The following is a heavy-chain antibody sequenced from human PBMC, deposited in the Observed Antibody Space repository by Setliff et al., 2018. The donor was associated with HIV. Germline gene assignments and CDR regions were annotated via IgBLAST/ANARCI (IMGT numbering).Heavy chain of an antibody. CDR3: AKTYYYDSSGYYCFDS. D-gene: IGHD3-22*01. CDR1: GFTYNNYW. J-gene: IGHJ4*02. V-gene: IGHV3-74*01. CDR2: IDEHGTIT. Sequence: PGGSLRLSCVASGFTYNNYWMHWVHQAPGKGLVWVSRIDEHGTITNYADSVRGRFTISRDNSKNTLYLQMNSLRAEDTAVYYCAKTYYYDSSGYYCFDSWGQGTLVTVSS.